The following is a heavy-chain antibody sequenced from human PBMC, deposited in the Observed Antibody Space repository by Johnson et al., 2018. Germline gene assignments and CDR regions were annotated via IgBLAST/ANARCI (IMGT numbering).Heavy chain of an antibody. CDR3: ARRQTGYSDYDDAFDI. CDR1: GFTFSSSW. J-gene: IGHJ3*02. V-gene: IGHV3-52*02. D-gene: IGHD5-12*01. CDR2: IKCDGSEK. Sequence: VQLVQSGGGLVQPGGSLRLSCAASGFTFSSSWMHWVCQAPEKGQEWVADIKCDGSEKYYVDSVKGRLTISRDDARDSLYLQMDSLRAEDTVMYYCARRQTGYSDYDDAFDIWGQGTMVTVSS.